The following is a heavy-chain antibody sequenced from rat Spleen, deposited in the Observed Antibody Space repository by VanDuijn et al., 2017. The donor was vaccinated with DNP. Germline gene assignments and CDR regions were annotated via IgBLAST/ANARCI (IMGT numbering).Heavy chain of an antibody. CDR1: GFTFSDYY. J-gene: IGHJ4*01. CDR2: ISFDGTIT. V-gene: IGHV5-29*01. Sequence: EVQLVESEGGLVQPGRSLKLSCAASGFTFSDYYMAWVRQAPTEGLAWVATISFDGTITYYRDSVKGRFTFSRDSAKSTLYLQMDSLRSEDTATYYCARHRTIMPYYYAMDAWGQGASVTVSS. CDR3: ARHRTIMPYYYAMDA. D-gene: IGHD1-12*01.